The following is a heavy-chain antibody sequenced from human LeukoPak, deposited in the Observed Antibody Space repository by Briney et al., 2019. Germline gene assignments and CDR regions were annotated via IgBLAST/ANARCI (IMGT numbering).Heavy chain of an antibody. CDR1: GFTFSSYE. D-gene: IGHD3-22*01. J-gene: IGHJ6*02. CDR2: ISSSGSTI. CDR3: ARYYYDSSSYYYYGMDV. V-gene: IGHV3-48*03. Sequence: PGGSLRLSCAASGFTFSSYEMNWVRQAPGKGLEWVSYISSSGSTIYYADSVKGRFTISRDNAKNSLYLQMNSLRAEDTAVYYCARYYYDSSSYYYYGMDVRGQGTTVTVSS.